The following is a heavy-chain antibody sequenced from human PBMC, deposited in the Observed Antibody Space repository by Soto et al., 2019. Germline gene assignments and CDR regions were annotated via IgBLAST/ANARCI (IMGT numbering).Heavy chain of an antibody. V-gene: IGHV3-7*03. Sequence: PGGSLRLSCAASGFTFSSYWMTWVRQAPGKGLEWVTNIKEDGSEKYYVDSVKGRFTISRDNAKNSLYLEMNSLRAEDTAIYYCARYYDGSGNSDAFGIWGQGTMVTVSS. CDR1: GFTFSSYW. J-gene: IGHJ3*02. CDR3: ARYYDGSGNSDAFGI. D-gene: IGHD3-22*01. CDR2: IKEDGSEK.